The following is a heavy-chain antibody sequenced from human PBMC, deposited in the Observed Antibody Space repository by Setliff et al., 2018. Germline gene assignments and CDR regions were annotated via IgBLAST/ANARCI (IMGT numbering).Heavy chain of an antibody. J-gene: IGHJ4*02. V-gene: IGHV3-30-3*01. CDR3: ARTDYYDSSGYFGYFDY. Sequence: SLRLSCAASGFTFSSYAMHWVRQAPGKGLEWVAVISYDGSNKYYADSVKGRFTISRDNSKNTLYLQMNSLRAEDTAVYYCARTDYYDSSGYFGYFDYWGQGTLVTVSS. CDR1: GFTFSSYA. CDR2: ISYDGSNK. D-gene: IGHD3-22*01.